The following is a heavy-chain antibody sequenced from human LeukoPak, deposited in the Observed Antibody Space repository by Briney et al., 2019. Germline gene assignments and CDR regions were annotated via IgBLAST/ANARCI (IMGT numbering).Heavy chain of an antibody. Sequence: SETLSLTCTVSGGSISSYYWSWIRQPPGKGLEWIGYIYYSGSTNYNPSLKSRVTISVDTSKNQFSLKLSSVTAADTAVYYCARVDCSSTSCVYFDPWGQGTLVTVSS. CDR2: IYYSGST. D-gene: IGHD2-2*01. CDR3: ARVDCSSTSCVYFDP. CDR1: GGSISSYY. V-gene: IGHV4-59*01. J-gene: IGHJ5*02.